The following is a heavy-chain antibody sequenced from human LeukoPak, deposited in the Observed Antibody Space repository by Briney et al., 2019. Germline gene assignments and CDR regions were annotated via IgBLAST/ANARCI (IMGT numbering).Heavy chain of an antibody. V-gene: IGHV1-69*04. CDR3: ARAGQYCGGDCFYFDY. CDR2: IIPIFGIA. D-gene: IGHD2-21*02. J-gene: IGHJ4*02. Sequence: SVKVSCKASGGTFSSYAISWVRQAPGQGLEWMGRIIPIFGIANYAQKFQGRVTITADKSTSTAYMELSSLRSEDTAVYYCARAGQYCGGDCFYFDYCGQGTLVTVSS. CDR1: GGTFSSYA.